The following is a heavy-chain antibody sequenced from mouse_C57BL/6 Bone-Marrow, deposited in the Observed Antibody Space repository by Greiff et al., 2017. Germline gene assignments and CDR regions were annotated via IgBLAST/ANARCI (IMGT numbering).Heavy chain of an antibody. CDR1: GYTFTDYE. Sequence: QVQLQQSGAELVRPGASVTLSCKASGYTFTDYEMHWVKQTPVHGLEWIGAIDPETGGTAYNQKFKGKAILTADKSSSTAYMELRSLTSEDSAVYDCTRGYYGSSGYEMDYWGQGTAVTVSS. J-gene: IGHJ4*01. CDR2: IDPETGGT. D-gene: IGHD1-1*01. V-gene: IGHV1-15*01. CDR3: TRGYYGSSGYEMDY.